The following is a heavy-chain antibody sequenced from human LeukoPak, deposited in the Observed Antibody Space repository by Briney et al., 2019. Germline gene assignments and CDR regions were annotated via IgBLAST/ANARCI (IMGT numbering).Heavy chain of an antibody. Sequence: GGSLRLSCAASGFTFSSYWMNWARQAPGKGLEWVASINHNGNVNYYVDSVKGRFTISRDNAKNSLYLQMSNLRAEDTAVYYCARGGAGTYDYWGQGTLVTVSS. V-gene: IGHV3-7*01. CDR3: ARGGAGTYDY. CDR2: INHNGNVN. D-gene: IGHD1-1*01. J-gene: IGHJ4*02. CDR1: GFTFSSYW.